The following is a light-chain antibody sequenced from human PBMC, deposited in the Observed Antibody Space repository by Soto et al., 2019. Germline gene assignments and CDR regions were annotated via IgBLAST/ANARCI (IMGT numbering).Light chain of an antibody. CDR1: QSVSSSY. V-gene: IGKV3-15*01. CDR2: GAT. Sequence: EIVLTQSPGTLSLSPGERATLSCRSSQSVSSSYLAWYQQKPGQAPRLLIHGATTRVTGIPARFSGSGSGTEFTLTISSLQSEDFAVYYCQQYNNWPRTFGQGTKVDIK. CDR3: QQYNNWPRT. J-gene: IGKJ1*01.